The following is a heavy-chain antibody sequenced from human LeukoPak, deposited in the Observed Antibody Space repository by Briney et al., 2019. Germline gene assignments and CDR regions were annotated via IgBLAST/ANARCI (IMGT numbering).Heavy chain of an antibody. D-gene: IGHD3-16*01. V-gene: IGHV3-23*01. CDR2: ISGSGGST. CDR1: GFTFSSYD. CDR3: AKDIDLTYYFDY. J-gene: IGHJ4*02. Sequence: GGSLRLSCAASGFTFSSYDMSWVRQAPGKGLEWVSAISGSGGSTYYADSVKGRFTISRDNSKNTLYLQMNSLRAEDTAVYYCAKDIDLTYYFDYWGQGTLVTVSS.